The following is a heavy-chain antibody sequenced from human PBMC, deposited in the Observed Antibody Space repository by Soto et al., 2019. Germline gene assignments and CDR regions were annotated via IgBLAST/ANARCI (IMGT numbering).Heavy chain of an antibody. V-gene: IGHV3-23*04. CDR2: VSSGGGST. Sequence: DEQLVESGGGSIQPGGSLRLSCAASGFSFRNYAMAWVRQSPGKGLEWVSLVSSGGGSTNYADSVKGRFSISRDNSQNMLYLQMNALRGEDTALYYCAKLKGGLGRFYGMDAWGQVTMVIVS. D-gene: IGHD3-3*01. CDR1: GFSFRNYA. J-gene: IGHJ6*02. CDR3: AKLKGGLGRFYGMDA.